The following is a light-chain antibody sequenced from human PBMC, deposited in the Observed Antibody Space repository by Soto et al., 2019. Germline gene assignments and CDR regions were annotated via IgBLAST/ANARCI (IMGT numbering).Light chain of an antibody. V-gene: IGKV3-15*01. J-gene: IGKJ2*01. Sequence: IVMTQSPATLSVSPGERATLSCRASQSVSSNLAWYQQKPGQAPRLLMFGASTRATGIPARFSATRSGTEFTLTISSLQSEDFAVYYCQQYNDWPYTFGQGTKLEIK. CDR3: QQYNDWPYT. CDR2: GAS. CDR1: QSVSSN.